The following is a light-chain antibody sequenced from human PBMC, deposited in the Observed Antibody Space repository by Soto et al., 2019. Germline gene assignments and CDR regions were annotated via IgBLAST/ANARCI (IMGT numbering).Light chain of an antibody. CDR1: NIGSKS. CDR3: QVWDTARDPVV. CDR2: GDS. Sequence: SYELTQPPSVSVAPGQTARIACGGNNIGSKSVHWYQHKPGQAPVLVVYGDSDRPSGIPERFSGSSSGNTATLTINRVEAGEEAEYEIQVWDTARDPVVFGGGTQLNVL. V-gene: IGLV3-21*02. J-gene: IGLJ2*01.